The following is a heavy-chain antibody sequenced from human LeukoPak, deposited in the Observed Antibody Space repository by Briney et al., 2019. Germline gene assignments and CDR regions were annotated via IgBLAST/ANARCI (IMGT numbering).Heavy chain of an antibody. J-gene: IGHJ4*02. CDR2: IIPIFGTA. Sequence: ASVKVSCKASGYTFTSYYMHWVRQAPGQGLEWMGGIIPIFGTANYAQKFQGRVTITTDESTSTAYMELSSLRSEDTAVYYCARGLRYFDWSFDYWGQGTLVTVSS. D-gene: IGHD3-9*01. CDR1: GYTFTSYY. V-gene: IGHV1-69*05. CDR3: ARGLRYFDWSFDY.